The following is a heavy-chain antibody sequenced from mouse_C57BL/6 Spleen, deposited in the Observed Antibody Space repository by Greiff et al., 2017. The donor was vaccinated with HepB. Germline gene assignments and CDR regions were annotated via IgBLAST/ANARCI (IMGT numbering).Heavy chain of an antibody. D-gene: IGHD2-4*01. Sequence: VKLMESGPELVKPGASVKISCKASGYAFSSSWMNWVKQRPGKGLEWIGRIYPGDGDTNYNGKFKGKATLTADKSSSTAYMQLSSLTSEDSAVYFCARSGLPYAMDYWGQGTSVTVSS. V-gene: IGHV1-82*01. CDR2: IYPGDGDT. J-gene: IGHJ4*01. CDR1: GYAFSSSW. CDR3: ARSGLPYAMDY.